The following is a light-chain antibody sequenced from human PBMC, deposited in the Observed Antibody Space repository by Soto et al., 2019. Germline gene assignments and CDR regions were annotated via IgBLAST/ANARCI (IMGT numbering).Light chain of an antibody. CDR1: QSINSY. CDR2: AAS. V-gene: IGKV1-39*01. CDR3: QQSYSIPPT. Sequence: QSPSSLSASVGDRVTISCRASQSINSYLNWYQQKPGKAPELLIYAASSLQGGVPSRFSGSGSGTEFTLTINSLQPEDFTTYYCQQSYSIPPTFGQGTKVDIK. J-gene: IGKJ1*01.